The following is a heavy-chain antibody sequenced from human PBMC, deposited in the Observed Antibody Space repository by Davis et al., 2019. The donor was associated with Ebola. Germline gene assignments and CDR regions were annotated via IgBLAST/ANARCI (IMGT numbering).Heavy chain of an antibody. D-gene: IGHD3-10*01. Sequence: GSLRLSCSVSGDSLSTYYWSWIRQPPGKGLEWIGYIYYSGSTNYNPSLKSRVTISVDTSKNQFSLKLSSVTAADTAVYYCARGEVRGVIGWYWFDPWGQGTLVTVSS. CDR2: IYYSGST. V-gene: IGHV4-59*01. J-gene: IGHJ5*02. CDR3: ARGEVRGVIGWYWFDP. CDR1: GDSLSTYY.